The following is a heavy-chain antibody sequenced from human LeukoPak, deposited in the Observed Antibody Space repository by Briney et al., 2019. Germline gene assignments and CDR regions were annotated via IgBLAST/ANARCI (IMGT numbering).Heavy chain of an antibody. J-gene: IGHJ5*02. CDR1: GFTFSSYA. CDR2: ISGSGDVT. D-gene: IGHD2-8*01. Sequence: GGSLRLSCAASGFTFSSYAMSRVPPGPGQGLEGVSAISGSGDVTYYADCVKGRFTISRDNSKNTLYLQMSGLRAEDTAVYYCAKEPSYCTNGVCYSRVFDRWGQGTLVTVSS. CDR3: AKEPSYCTNGVCYSRVFDR. V-gene: IGHV3-23*01.